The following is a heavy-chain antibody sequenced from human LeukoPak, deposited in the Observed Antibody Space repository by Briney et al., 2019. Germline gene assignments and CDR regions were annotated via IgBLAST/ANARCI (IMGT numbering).Heavy chain of an antibody. J-gene: IGHJ6*02. V-gene: IGHV3-30*18. CDR2: ISYDGSNE. Sequence: GGSLRLSCAASGFTFRSCGMHWVRQAPGRGLEWVAVISYDGSNEYYVDPVKGRFNISRDNSKNTLYLQMHSLRVEDTARYYCAKGGNDFYYYGLDVWGQGTTVTVSS. D-gene: IGHD1-1*01. CDR1: GFTFRSCG. CDR3: AKGGNDFYYYGLDV.